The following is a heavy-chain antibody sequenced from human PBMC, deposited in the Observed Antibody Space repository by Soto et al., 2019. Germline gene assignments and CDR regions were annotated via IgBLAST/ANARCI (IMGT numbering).Heavy chain of an antibody. Sequence: QVQLVQSGAEVKKPGASVKVSCKASGYTFTGYYMHWVRQAPGQGLEWMGWINPNSGGTNYAKKFQGWVTMTRDTSISTAYMELSRLRSDDTAVYYCARAQSSPQKYYFDYWGQGTLVTVSS. CDR2: INPNSGGT. D-gene: IGHD3-10*01. V-gene: IGHV1-2*04. CDR3: ARAQSSPQKYYFDY. J-gene: IGHJ4*02. CDR1: GYTFTGYY.